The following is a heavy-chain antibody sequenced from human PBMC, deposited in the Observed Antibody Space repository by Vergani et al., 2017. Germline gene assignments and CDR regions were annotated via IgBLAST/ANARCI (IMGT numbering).Heavy chain of an antibody. CDR2: ISSSSSYL. CDR3: ARDQGVLLWFGESQDAFDI. V-gene: IGHV3-21*01. D-gene: IGHD3-10*01. J-gene: IGHJ3*02. CDR1: GFPFSSYS. Sequence: EVQLVESGGGLVKPGGSLRLSCAASGFPFSSYSMNWVRQAPGKGLEWVSSISSSSSYLYYADTVTGRFTISRDNAKNSLYLQMNSLRAKDTAVYYCARDQGVLLWFGESQDAFDIWGQGTMVTVSS.